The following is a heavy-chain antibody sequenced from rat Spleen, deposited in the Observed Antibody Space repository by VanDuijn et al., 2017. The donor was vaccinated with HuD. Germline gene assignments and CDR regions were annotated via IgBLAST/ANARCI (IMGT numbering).Heavy chain of an antibody. CDR1: GFTFSDFG. CDR2: ISTGGGNT. D-gene: IGHD1-10*01. J-gene: IGHJ2*01. Sequence: EVQLVESGGGLVQPGRSLKVSCAASGFTFSDFGMAWVRQAPTKGLEWVASISTGGGNTYYRDSVKGRFTISRDNTKSTLYLQMDSLRSEDTATYYCARQVTALDYWGQGVMATVSS. V-gene: IGHV5S13*01. CDR3: ARQVTALDY.